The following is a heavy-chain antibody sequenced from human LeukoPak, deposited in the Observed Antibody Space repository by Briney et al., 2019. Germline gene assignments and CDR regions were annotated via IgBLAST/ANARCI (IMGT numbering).Heavy chain of an antibody. J-gene: IGHJ4*02. CDR1: GYTFTSYY. V-gene: IGHV1-69*05. Sequence: GASVKVSCKASGYTFTSYYMHWVRQAPGQGLEWMGRIIPIFGTANYAQKFQGRVTITTDESTSTAYMELSSLRSEDTAVYYCARGAGYSYGRNFDYWGQGTLVTVSS. CDR2: IIPIFGTA. CDR3: ARGAGYSYGRNFDY. D-gene: IGHD5-18*01.